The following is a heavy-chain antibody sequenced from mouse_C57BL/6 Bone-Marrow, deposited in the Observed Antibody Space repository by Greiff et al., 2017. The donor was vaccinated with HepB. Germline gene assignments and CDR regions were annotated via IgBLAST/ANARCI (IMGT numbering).Heavy chain of an antibody. CDR1: GFNIKDDY. CDR2: IDPENGDT. V-gene: IGHV14-4*01. D-gene: IGHD2-3*01. Sequence: EVQLQQSGAELVRPGASVKLSCTASGFNIKDDYMHWVKQRPEQGLEWIGWIDPENGDTEYASKFQGKATITADTSSNTAYLQLSSLTSEDTAVYYCTEGDDGYYEGGFADGGQGTLVTVSA. CDR3: TEGDDGYYEGGFAD. J-gene: IGHJ3*01.